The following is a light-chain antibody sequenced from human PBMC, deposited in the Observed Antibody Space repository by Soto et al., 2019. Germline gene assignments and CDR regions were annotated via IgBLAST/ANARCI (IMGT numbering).Light chain of an antibody. J-gene: IGLJ1*01. Sequence: SVLTQPASVSGSPGQSITISCTGTSSDVGGYNYVSWYQQPPGTAPKLIIYEARNRPSGVPDRFSGSKSGNTASLTISGLQAADEADYYCSLYTSENTYVFGNGTKVTVL. CDR3: SLYTSENTYV. CDR1: SSDVGGYNY. CDR2: EAR. V-gene: IGLV2-18*01.